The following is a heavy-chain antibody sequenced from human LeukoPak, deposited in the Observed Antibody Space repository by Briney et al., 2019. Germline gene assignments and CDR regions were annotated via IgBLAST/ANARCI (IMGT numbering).Heavy chain of an antibody. Sequence: GGPLRLSWAASGFTLSNAWMSWVRQAPGKGMEWVGRIKSKTDGSTRDYAGAGKGRFTISSDDSKNTLYLQMNSLKTEDTAVYYCTTGLLWFGELLDDYWGQGTLVTVSS. CDR3: TTGLLWFGELLDDY. CDR2: IKSKTDGSTR. D-gene: IGHD3-10*01. V-gene: IGHV3-15*01. CDR1: GFTLSNAW. J-gene: IGHJ4*02.